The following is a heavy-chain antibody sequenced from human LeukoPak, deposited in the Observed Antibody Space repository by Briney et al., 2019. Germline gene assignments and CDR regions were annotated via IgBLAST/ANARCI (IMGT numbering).Heavy chain of an antibody. D-gene: IGHD6-19*01. CDR2: IIPIFGTA. J-gene: IGHJ3*02. CDR3: ASWVGGGTVADTDAFDI. V-gene: IGHV1-69*13. CDR1: GGTFSSYA. Sequence: ASVKVSCKASGGTFSSYAISWVRQAPGQGLEWMGGIIPIFGTANYAQKFQGRVTITADESTSTAYMELRSLRSDDTAVYYCASWVGGGTVADTDAFDIWGQGTMVTVSS.